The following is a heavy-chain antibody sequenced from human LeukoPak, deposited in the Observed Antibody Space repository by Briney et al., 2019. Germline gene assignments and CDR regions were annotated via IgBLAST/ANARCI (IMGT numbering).Heavy chain of an antibody. V-gene: IGHV1-2*02. D-gene: IGHD3-22*01. CDR1: GYTFTDYY. Sequence: ASVKVSCKASGYTFTDYYMHWVRQAPGQGLEWMGWINPNSGGTNYAQKFQGRVTMTRDTSISTAYMELSRLRSDDTAVYYCARDNYYDSSGYYYGWDYWGQGTLVTVSS. CDR3: ARDNYYDSSGYYYGWDY. J-gene: IGHJ4*02. CDR2: INPNSGGT.